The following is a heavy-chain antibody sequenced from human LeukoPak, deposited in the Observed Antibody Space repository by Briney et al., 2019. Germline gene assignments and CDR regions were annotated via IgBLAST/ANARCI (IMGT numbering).Heavy chain of an antibody. D-gene: IGHD4/OR15-4a*01. Sequence: PVGSLRLSCAASGFTFSSYSMNWVRQAPGKGLEWVSSITSSSDYIYYADSVKGRFTISRDNAKNSLYLQMNSLRAEDTAVYYCAKFQREHQVLTAFCFDPRGQGTLVTVSS. V-gene: IGHV3-21*01. CDR2: ITSSSDYI. CDR1: GFTFSSYS. CDR3: AKFQREHQVLTAFCFDP. J-gene: IGHJ5*02.